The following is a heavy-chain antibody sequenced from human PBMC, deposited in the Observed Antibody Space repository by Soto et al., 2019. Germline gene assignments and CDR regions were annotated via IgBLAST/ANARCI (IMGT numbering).Heavy chain of an antibody. CDR1: GCSISRTTYS. CDR2: IYYSGRT. Sequence: QVQLQESGPGLVKPSETLSLTCSVSGCSISRTTYSWGWIRQPPGKGLEWIGSIYYSGRTYYIPSLKSRVTISVDTSKNQFSLQLTSVTAADTAVYYCATYRAWGQGTLVTVSS. V-gene: IGHV4-39*01. D-gene: IGHD3-16*02. CDR3: ATYRA. J-gene: IGHJ5*02.